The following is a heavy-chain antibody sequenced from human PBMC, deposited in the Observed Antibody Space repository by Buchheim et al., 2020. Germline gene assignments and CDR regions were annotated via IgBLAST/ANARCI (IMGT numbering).Heavy chain of an antibody. CDR2: ISGSGGST. V-gene: IGHV3-23*04. CDR3: AKDCYDFWSGYFSTTTLDGYYGMDV. J-gene: IGHJ6*02. Sequence: EVQLVESGGGLVQPGGSLRLSCAASGFTFSSYAMSWVRQAPGKGLEWVSAISGSGGSTYYADSVKGRFTISRDNSKNTLYLQMNRLRAEDTAVYYCAKDCYDFWSGYFSTTTLDGYYGMDVWGQGTT. CDR1: GFTFSSYA. D-gene: IGHD3-3*01.